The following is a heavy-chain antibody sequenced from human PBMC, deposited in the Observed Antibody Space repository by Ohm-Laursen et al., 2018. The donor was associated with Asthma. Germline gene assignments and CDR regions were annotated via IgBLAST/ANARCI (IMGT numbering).Heavy chain of an antibody. CDR3: ARIGPEWELPGREYSLHH. CDR2: ISTASSFI. J-gene: IGHJ1*01. D-gene: IGHD1-26*01. CDR1: GYTLSRYS. Sequence: SLRLSCAASGYTLSRYSIHWVRQIPGKGLEWVASISTASSFIYYADSVLGRFTTSRDNAKNSVYLQMNSLRAEDTALYYCARIGPEWELPGREYSLHHWGQGTQVTVSS. V-gene: IGHV3-21*01.